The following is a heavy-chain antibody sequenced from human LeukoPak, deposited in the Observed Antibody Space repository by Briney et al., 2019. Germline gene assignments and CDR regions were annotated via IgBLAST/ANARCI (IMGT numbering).Heavy chain of an antibody. Sequence: PWASVKVSCKASGYTFTGYYMHWVRQAPGQGLEGMGWINPNSGGTNYAQKFQGRVTMTRDTSISTAYMELSRLRSDDTAVYYCAREREWDPTLDYWGQGTLVTVSS. CDR1: GYTFTGYY. CDR2: INPNSGGT. V-gene: IGHV1-2*02. CDR3: AREREWDPTLDY. D-gene: IGHD1-26*01. J-gene: IGHJ4*02.